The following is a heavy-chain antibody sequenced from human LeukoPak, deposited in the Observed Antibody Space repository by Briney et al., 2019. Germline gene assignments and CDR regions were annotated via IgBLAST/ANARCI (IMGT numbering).Heavy chain of an antibody. D-gene: IGHD4-23*01. V-gene: IGHV3-66*02. CDR1: GFTLNTND. J-gene: IGHJ4*01. CDR2: MYPGGSV. Sequence: PGESLRLSCAASGFTLNTNDMNWVRQAPGKGLEWVSLMYPGGSVYYTDSVKGRFTVSRDMSKNMMFLQMNTLRPDDTALYYCVRQGLGDNCRWGQGTLVTVSS. CDR3: VRQGLGDNCR.